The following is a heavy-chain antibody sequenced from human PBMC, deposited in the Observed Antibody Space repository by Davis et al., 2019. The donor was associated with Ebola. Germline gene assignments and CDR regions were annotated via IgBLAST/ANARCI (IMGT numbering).Heavy chain of an antibody. J-gene: IGHJ4*02. D-gene: IGHD3-22*01. CDR1: GDSVYGKNGA. CDR3: ARGWLRSGLDY. CDR2: TYYSSKWFN. V-gene: IGHV6-1*01. Sequence: PSETLSLTCAISGDSVYGKNGAWNWIRQSPSRGLEWLGRTYYSSKWFNDYAVSVKSRITINPDTSKNQFSLQLSSVTPEDTAVYYCARGWLRSGLDYWGQGTLVTVSS.